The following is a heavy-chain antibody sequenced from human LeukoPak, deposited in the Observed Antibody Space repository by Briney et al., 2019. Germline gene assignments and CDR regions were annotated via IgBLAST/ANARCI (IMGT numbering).Heavy chain of an antibody. CDR3: AREAGHYYYYYMDV. J-gene: IGHJ6*03. D-gene: IGHD6-13*01. CDR2: INWNGGST. Sequence: PGGSLRLSCAASGFTFDDYGMSWVRQAPGKGLEWVSGINWNGGSTGYADSVKGRFTISRDNAKNSLYLQMNSLRAEDTASYHCAREAGHYYYYYMDVWGKGTTVTVSS. CDR1: GFTFDDYG. V-gene: IGHV3-20*01.